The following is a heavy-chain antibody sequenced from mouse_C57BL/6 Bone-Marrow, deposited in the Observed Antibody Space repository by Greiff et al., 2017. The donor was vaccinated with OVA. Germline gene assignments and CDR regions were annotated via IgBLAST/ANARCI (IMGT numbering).Heavy chain of an antibody. D-gene: IGHD1-1*01. CDR3: ARYLLLYSFYY. V-gene: IGHV1-59*01. J-gene: IGHJ2*01. CDR1: GYTFTSYW. CDR2: IDPSDSYT. Sequence: VQLQQPGAELVRPGTSVKLSCKASGYTFTSYWMHWVKQRPGQGLEWIGVIDPSDSYTNYNQKFKGKATLTVDTSSSTAYMQLSILTSEDSAVYYCARYLLLYSFYYWGHGPTLPVSS.